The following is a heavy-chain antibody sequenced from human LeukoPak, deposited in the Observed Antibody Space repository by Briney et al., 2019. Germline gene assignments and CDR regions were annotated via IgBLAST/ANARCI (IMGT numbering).Heavy chain of an antibody. Sequence: GGSLRLSCAASGFTFSSCAMHWVRQAPGKGLEWVAFIRYDGNNKNYADSVKGRFTVSRDNSKDTLFLQMNSLRPEDTAGYYCTKGDDYGANTRLPKYNWFDPWGQGTLVTVSS. CDR3: TKGDDYGANTRLPKYNWFDP. D-gene: IGHD4-23*01. CDR1: GFTFSSCA. J-gene: IGHJ5*02. V-gene: IGHV3-30*02. CDR2: IRYDGNNK.